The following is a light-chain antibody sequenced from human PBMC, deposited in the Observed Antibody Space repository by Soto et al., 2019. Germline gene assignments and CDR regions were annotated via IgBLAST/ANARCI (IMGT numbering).Light chain of an antibody. V-gene: IGLV2-14*01. CDR2: DVS. Sequence: QSVLTQPASVSGSPGQSITISCTGTSSDVGGYNYVSWYQQHPGKAPKLMIYDVSNRPSGVSNRFSGSKSGNTASLTISGLQAEYDADYYGSSYPSSTTLYVAGPGTRVTV. J-gene: IGLJ1*01. CDR1: SSDVGGYNY. CDR3: SSYPSSTTLYV.